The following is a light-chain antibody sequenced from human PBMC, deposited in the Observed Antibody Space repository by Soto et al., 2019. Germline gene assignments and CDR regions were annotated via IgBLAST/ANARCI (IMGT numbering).Light chain of an antibody. CDR3: QTWDSSIVV. CDR1: KSGDKY. V-gene: IGLV3-1*01. CDR2: QDN. Sequence: SYELTQPPSVSVSPGQTASITCSGDKSGDKYACWYQQKPGQSPVLVIYQDNKRPSGIPERFSGSNSGNTATLTISGTQAMDEADYYCQTWDSSIVVFGGGTKLTVL. J-gene: IGLJ2*01.